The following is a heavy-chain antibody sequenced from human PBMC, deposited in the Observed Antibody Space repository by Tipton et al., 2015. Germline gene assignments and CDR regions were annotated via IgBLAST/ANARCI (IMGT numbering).Heavy chain of an antibody. J-gene: IGHJ6*02. CDR3: ARALGSELGNYNYGMDV. CDR2: IRGSGYIT. V-gene: IGHV3-23*01. D-gene: IGHD7-27*01. CDR1: GISFNSYA. Sequence: SLRLSCAASGISFNSYAMNWVRQAPGRGLEWVSTIRGSGYITYYADSVKGRFTISRDISKSTLFLQMSSLRAEDTALYYCARALGSELGNYNYGMDVWGQGP.